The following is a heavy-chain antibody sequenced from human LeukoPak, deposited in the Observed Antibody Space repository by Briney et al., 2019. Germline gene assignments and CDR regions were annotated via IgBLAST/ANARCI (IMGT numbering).Heavy chain of an antibody. CDR1: EFTFSNYA. D-gene: IGHD3-10*01. CDR2: ISGSGGTT. J-gene: IGHJ4*02. V-gene: IGHV3-23*01. Sequence: QPGGSLRLSCAASEFTFSNYAMSWVRQAPGKGLEWVSVISGSGGTTYYADSVKGRFTISRDNAKNSLYLQMNSLRAEDTAVYYCARDKYYYDSGISLRCDHWGQGTLVTVSS. CDR3: ARDKYYYDSGISLRCDH.